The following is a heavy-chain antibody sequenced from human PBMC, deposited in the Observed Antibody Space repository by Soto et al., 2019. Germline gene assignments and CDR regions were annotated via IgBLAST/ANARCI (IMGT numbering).Heavy chain of an antibody. D-gene: IGHD6-6*01. CDR1: GFTFSSYG. CDR2: IWYDGSNK. V-gene: IGHV3-33*01. CDR3: ARDFSAARPYYYYGMDV. J-gene: IGHJ6*02. Sequence: GGSLRLSCAASGFTFSSYGMHWVRQAPGKGLEWVAVIWYDGSNKYYADSVKGRFTISRDNSKNTLYLQMNSLRAEDTAVYYCARDFSAARPYYYYGMDVWGQGTTVTVSS.